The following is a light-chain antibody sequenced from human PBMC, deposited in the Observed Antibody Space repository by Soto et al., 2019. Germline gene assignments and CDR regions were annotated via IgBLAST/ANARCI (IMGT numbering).Light chain of an antibody. J-gene: IGKJ1*01. CDR2: KVS. CDR3: MQGTHWPRT. CDR1: QSLVYSDGNTY. Sequence: DVVMTQSPLSLPVTLGQPASISCRSSQSLVYSDGNTYLNWFQQRPGQSPRRLIYKVSNRDSGVPDRLSGSGSGTDFTLKISRVEAEDVGFYYCMQGTHWPRTFGQGTKVEIK. V-gene: IGKV2-30*01.